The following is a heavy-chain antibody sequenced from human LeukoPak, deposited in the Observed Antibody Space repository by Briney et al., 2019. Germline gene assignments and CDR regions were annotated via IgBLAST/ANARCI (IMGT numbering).Heavy chain of an antibody. CDR2: IIPILGIA. J-gene: IGHJ6*02. D-gene: IGHD5-12*01. V-gene: IGHV1-69*04. CDR3: ARDIVATYGMDV. Sequence: SVKVSCKASGGTFSSYAISWVRQAPGRGLEWMGRIIPILGIANYAQKFQGRVTITADKSTSTAYMELSSLRSEDTAVYYCARDIVATYGMDVWGQGTTVTVSS. CDR1: GGTFSSYA.